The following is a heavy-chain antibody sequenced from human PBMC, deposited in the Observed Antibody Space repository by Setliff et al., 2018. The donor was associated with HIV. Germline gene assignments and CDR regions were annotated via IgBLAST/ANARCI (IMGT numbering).Heavy chain of an antibody. CDR3: ASGAVAATGHYYYYYMDV. Sequence: SQTLSLTCAISGDSVSSNSAAWNWIRQSPSRGLEWLGRTYYKSKWYNDYAVSVKSRITINPDTSKKQFSLQLSSVTPEDTAVYYCASGAVAATGHYYYYYMDVWGKGTTVTVSS. V-gene: IGHV6-1*01. CDR1: GDSVSSNSAA. J-gene: IGHJ6*03. CDR2: TYYKSKWYN. D-gene: IGHD6-19*01.